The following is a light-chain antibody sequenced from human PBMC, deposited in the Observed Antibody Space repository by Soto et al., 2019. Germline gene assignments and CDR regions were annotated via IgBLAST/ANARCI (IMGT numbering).Light chain of an antibody. CDR3: QHYGSSVLT. CDR2: GAS. Sequence: EIVLTQSPGTLSLSPGEGASLSRRASQSLISSYIAWYQQKPGQAPRILIFGASSRATGIPDRFSGSGSGTDFTLTISRLEPEDFAVYYCQHYGSSVLTFGPGTKVDIK. V-gene: IGKV3-20*01. J-gene: IGKJ3*01. CDR1: QSLISSY.